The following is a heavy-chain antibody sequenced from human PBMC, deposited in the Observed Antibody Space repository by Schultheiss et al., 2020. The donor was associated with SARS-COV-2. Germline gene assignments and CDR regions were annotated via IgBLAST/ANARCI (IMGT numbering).Heavy chain of an antibody. CDR3: ARGAIGYSGYDFDYYYGLDV. J-gene: IGHJ6*02. CDR2: ISYDGSNK. V-gene: IGHV3-30-3*01. Sequence: GESLKISCAASGFTFSSYAMHWVRQAPGKGLEWVAVISYDGSNKYYADSVKGRFTISRDNSKNTLYLQMNSLRAEDTAVYYCARGAIGYSGYDFDYYYGLDVWGQGTTVTVSS. CDR1: GFTFSSYA. D-gene: IGHD5-12*01.